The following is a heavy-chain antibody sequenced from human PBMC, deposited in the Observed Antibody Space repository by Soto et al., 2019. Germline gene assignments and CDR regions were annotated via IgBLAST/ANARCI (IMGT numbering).Heavy chain of an antibody. CDR2: VTGSGGSA. CDR1: GFTFTTYA. CDR3: AKDRTTMYDGFDI. Sequence: PGGSLRLSCAASGFTFTTYAMTWVRQAPGKGLKWVSTVTGSGGSAYYADSVQGRFTISRDNSKNTVYLQMNSPRADDTAIYYCAKDRTTMYDGFDIWGQGTMVTVSS. J-gene: IGHJ3*02. V-gene: IGHV3-23*01. D-gene: IGHD1-1*01.